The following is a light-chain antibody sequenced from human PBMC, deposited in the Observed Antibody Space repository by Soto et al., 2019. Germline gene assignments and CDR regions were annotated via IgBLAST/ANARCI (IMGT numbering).Light chain of an antibody. V-gene: IGLV3-21*02. J-gene: IGLJ2*01. CDR1: NIGSKS. CDR3: QVWDTSSDHGV. CDR2: ADR. Sequence: SSELTQTPSVSAAPGQTARVSCGGINIGSKSVHWYRQKPGQAPVLVVYADRDRPSGIPERFSGSNSGNTATLTISRVEAGDEADYYCQVWDTSSDHGVFGGGTKLTVL.